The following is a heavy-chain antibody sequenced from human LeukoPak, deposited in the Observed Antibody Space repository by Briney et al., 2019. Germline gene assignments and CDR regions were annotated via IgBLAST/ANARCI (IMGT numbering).Heavy chain of an antibody. CDR2: FTWDGGGA. V-gene: IGHV3-43*01. D-gene: IGHD3-9*01. CDR3: AKGRYYDILTGYLHEYFQH. Sequence: VGSLRLSCAASGFTFDDYTLHWSAQVPGMGSGWVTLFTWDGGGAYYADSVRGRFTISRDNSNNSLYLQMNSLRTEDTALYYCAKGRYYDILTGYLHEYFQHWGQGTLVTVSS. J-gene: IGHJ1*01. CDR1: GFTFDDYT.